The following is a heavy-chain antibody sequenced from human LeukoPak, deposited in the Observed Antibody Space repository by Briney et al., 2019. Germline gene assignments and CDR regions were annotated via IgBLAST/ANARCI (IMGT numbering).Heavy chain of an antibody. CDR1: GFTFSSYW. J-gene: IGHJ4*02. Sequence: GGSLRLSCAASGFTFSSYWMHWVRQAPGKGLVWVSRINSDGSSTSYADSVKGRFTISRDNSKNTLYLQMNSLRAEDTAVYYCAKDHSYYYGSGSYYSPVDYWGQGTLVTVSS. CDR2: INSDGSST. CDR3: AKDHSYYYGSGSYYSPVDY. D-gene: IGHD3-10*01. V-gene: IGHV3-74*01.